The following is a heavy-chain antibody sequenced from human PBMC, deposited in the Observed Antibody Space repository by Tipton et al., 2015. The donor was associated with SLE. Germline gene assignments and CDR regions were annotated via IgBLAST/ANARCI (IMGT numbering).Heavy chain of an antibody. CDR2: TYYRSKWYN. CDR1: GDSVSSNSAA. CDR3: ARGGAVAGRPLLVDI. D-gene: IGHD6-19*01. Sequence: GLVKPSQTLSLTCAISGDSVSSNSAAWNWIRQSPSRGLEWLGRTYYRSKWYNDYAVSVKSRITINPDTSKNQLSLQLNSVTPEDTAVYYCARGGAVAGRPLLVDIWDQGTMVTVSS. J-gene: IGHJ3*02. V-gene: IGHV6-1*01.